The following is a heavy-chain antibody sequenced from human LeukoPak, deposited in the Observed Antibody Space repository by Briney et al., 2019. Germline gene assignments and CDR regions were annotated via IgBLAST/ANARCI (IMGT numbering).Heavy chain of an antibody. V-gene: IGHV3-11*01. Sequence: PGGSLRLSCAASGFTFSDYYMSWIRQAPGKGLEWVSYISSSGSTIYYADSVKGRFTISRDNAKNSLYLQMNRLRAEDTAVYYCARDPILTGYNWFDPWGQGTLVTVSS. CDR3: ARDPILTGYNWFDP. CDR2: ISSSGSTI. J-gene: IGHJ5*02. D-gene: IGHD3-9*01. CDR1: GFTFSDYY.